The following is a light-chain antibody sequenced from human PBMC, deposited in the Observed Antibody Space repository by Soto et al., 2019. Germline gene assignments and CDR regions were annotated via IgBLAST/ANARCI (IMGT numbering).Light chain of an antibody. CDR2: GAS. V-gene: IGKV3-20*01. CDR1: QSVSSNY. J-gene: IGKJ1*01. Sequence: EIVLTQSTDTLSLSPGERATLSCRASQSVSSNYLAWYQQIPGQAPRPLIYGASSRVPGIPDRFSGSGSGTDFTLTISRLEPEDFAVYYCQQSYSIPWTFGQGTKVDIK. CDR3: QQSYSIPWT.